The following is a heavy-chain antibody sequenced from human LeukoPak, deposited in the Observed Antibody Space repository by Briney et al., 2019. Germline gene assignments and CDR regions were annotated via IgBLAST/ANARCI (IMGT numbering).Heavy chain of an antibody. Sequence: GRPLRLSCAASGFTFSSYGMHWVRQAPGKGLEWVAVISYDGSNKYYADSVKGRFTISRDNSKNTLYLQMNSLRAEDTAVYYCAKDEGSGWFSAFDIWGQGTMVTVSS. CDR3: AKDEGSGWFSAFDI. CDR2: ISYDGSNK. D-gene: IGHD6-19*01. CDR1: GFTFSSYG. J-gene: IGHJ3*02. V-gene: IGHV3-30*18.